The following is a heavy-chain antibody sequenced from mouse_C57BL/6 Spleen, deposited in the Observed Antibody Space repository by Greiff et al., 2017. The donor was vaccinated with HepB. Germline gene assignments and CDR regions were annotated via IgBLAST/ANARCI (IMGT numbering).Heavy chain of an antibody. D-gene: IGHD4-1*01. Sequence: EVNVVESGEGLVKPGGSLKLSCAASGFTFSSYAMSWVRQTPEKRLEWVAYISSGGDYIYYADTVKGRFTISRDNARNTLYLQMSSLKSEDTAMYYCTRDKDWDYWYFDVWGTGTTVTVSS. V-gene: IGHV5-9-1*02. J-gene: IGHJ1*03. CDR3: TRDKDWDYWYFDV. CDR2: ISSGGDYI. CDR1: GFTFSSYA.